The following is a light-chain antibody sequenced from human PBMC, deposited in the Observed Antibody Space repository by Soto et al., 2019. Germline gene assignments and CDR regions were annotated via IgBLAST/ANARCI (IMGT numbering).Light chain of an antibody. CDR2: EAS. CDR1: SSDVGGYNL. V-gene: IGLV2-23*01. J-gene: IGLJ1*01. CDR3: CSYADSRTDV. Sequence: QSVLTQPAAVSGSPGQSITISCTGTSSDVGGYNLVSWYQQHPGKAPKLMIYEASKRPSGVSNRFSGSKSGNTASLTISGLQAEDEADYYCCSYADSRTDVFGTGTKVTVL.